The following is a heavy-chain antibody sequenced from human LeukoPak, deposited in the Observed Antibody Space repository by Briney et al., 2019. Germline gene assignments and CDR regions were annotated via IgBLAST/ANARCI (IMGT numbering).Heavy chain of an antibody. CDR3: ARGYFDWLLPFDY. CDR1: GYTFTGYY. Sequence: GASVKVSCKASGYTFTGYYMHWVRQAPGQGLEWMGRINPNSGGTNYAQKFQGWVTMTRDTSISTAYMELSRLRSDDSAVYYCARGYFDWLLPFDYWGQGTLVTVSS. D-gene: IGHD3-9*01. CDR2: INPNSGGT. J-gene: IGHJ4*02. V-gene: IGHV1-2*04.